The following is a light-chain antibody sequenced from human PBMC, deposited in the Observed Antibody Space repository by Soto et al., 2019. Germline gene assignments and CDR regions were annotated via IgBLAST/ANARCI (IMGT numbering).Light chain of an antibody. V-gene: IGLV1-44*01. CDR1: SSNIGTNT. Sequence: QSVLTQPPSASGTPGQRVTISCSGSSSNIGTNTVNWYQQLPGTAPKVLIXXXXXXXXGVPDRFSGSKSGTSASLVISGLXXXXXXXXYCAAWDDSLWLFGGGTKLTVL. CDR2: XXX. J-gene: IGLJ3*02. CDR3: AAWDDSLWL.